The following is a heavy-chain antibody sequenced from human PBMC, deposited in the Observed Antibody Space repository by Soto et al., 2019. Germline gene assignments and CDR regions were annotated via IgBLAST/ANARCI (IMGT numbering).Heavy chain of an antibody. CDR1: GFTFSNYG. V-gene: IGHV3-33*01. CDR2: IWYDGSNK. J-gene: IGHJ5*02. CDR3: AGDLSGDSRGP. Sequence: QVQLVESGGGVVQPGRSLRLSCAASGFTFSNYGMHWVRQAPGKGLEWVAVIWYDGSNKYYADSVKGRFTISRDNSKNTLDLQMNSLRAEDTAVYYCAGDLSGDSRGPWGQGTLVTVSS. D-gene: IGHD3-22*01.